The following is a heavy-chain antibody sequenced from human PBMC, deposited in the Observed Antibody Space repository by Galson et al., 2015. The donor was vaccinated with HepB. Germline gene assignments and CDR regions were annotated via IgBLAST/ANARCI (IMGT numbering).Heavy chain of an antibody. CDR3: ARGTCGGDCYGHFDY. CDR2: IIPIFGTA. J-gene: IGHJ4*02. CDR1: GYTFTSYA. D-gene: IGHD2-21*01. Sequence: SVKVSCKASGYTFTSYAISWVRQAPGQGLEWMGGIIPIFGTANYAQKFQGRVTITADKSTSTAYMELSSLRSEDTAVYYCARGTCGGDCYGHFDYWGQGTLVTVSS. V-gene: IGHV1-69*06.